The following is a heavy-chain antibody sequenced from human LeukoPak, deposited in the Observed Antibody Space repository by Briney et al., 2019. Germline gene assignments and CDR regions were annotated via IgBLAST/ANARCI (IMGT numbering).Heavy chain of an antibody. CDR3: ARGPTYCDVTIDY. CDR2: INHSGST. V-gene: IGHV4-34*01. CDR1: GGSFSGYY. J-gene: IGHJ4*02. Sequence: PSETLSLTCAVYGGSFSGYYWSWIRQPPGKGLEWIGEINHSGSTNYNPSLKSRVTISVDTSKNQFSLKLSSVTAADTAVHYCARGPTYCDVTIDYSGQRTLVTVSS. D-gene: IGHD3-3*01.